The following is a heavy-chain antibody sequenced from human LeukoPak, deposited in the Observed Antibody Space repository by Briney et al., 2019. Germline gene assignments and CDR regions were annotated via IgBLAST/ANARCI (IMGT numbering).Heavy chain of an antibody. CDR2: INPNSGGT. J-gene: IGHJ6*02. Sequence: GASVKVSCKASGYTFTGYYMHWVRQAPGQGLEWIGRINPNSGGTNYAQKFQGRVTMTRDTSISTAYMELSRLRSDDTAVYYCASTEYYYDSSGYYTRYYYGMDVWGQGTTVTVSS. CDR3: ASTEYYYDSSGYYTRYYYGMDV. D-gene: IGHD3-22*01. CDR1: GYTFTGYY. V-gene: IGHV1-2*06.